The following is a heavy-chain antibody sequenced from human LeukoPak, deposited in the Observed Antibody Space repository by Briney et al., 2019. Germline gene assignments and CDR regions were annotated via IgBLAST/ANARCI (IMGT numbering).Heavy chain of an antibody. CDR1: GFTFSSYE. CDR2: ISSSGSTI. CDR3: ARDSYGSPFDY. J-gene: IGHJ4*02. V-gene: IGHV3-48*03. Sequence: PGGSLRLSCAASGFTFSSYEMNWVRQAPGKGLEGVSYISSSGSTIYYADSVKGRFTISRDNAKNSLYLQMNSLRAKDTAVYYCARDSYGSPFDYWGQGTLVTVSS. D-gene: IGHD5-18*01.